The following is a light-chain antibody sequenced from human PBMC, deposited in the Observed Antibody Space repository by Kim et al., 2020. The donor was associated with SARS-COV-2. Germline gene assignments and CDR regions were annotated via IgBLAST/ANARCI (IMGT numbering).Light chain of an antibody. CDR2: EDN. V-gene: IGLV6-57*03. CDR3: QSYDSSTVV. CDR1: SGSIASNY. J-gene: IGLJ2*01. Sequence: GKTVPISCSRSSGSIASNYVQWYQQRPGSAPTTVIYEDNQRPSGVPYRFSGSIDSSSDSASLTISGLKTEDEADYYCQSYDSSTVVFGGGTQLTVL.